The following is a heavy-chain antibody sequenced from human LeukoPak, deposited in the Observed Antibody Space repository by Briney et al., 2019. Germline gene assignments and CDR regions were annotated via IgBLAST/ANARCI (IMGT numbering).Heavy chain of an antibody. Sequence: GFLRLSCAASGFTFSSYWMSWVRQAPGKGLEWVANIKQDGSEKYYVDSVKGRFTISRDNAKNSLYLQMNSLRAEDTAVYYCARAVSSSWYSYYYYGMDVWGQGTTVTVSS. V-gene: IGHV3-7*01. CDR2: IKQDGSEK. D-gene: IGHD6-13*01. J-gene: IGHJ6*02. CDR3: ARAVSSSWYSYYYYGMDV. CDR1: GFTFSSYW.